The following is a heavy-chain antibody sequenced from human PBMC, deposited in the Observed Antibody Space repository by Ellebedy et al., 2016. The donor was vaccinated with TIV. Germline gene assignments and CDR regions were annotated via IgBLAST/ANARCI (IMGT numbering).Heavy chain of an antibody. V-gene: IGHV3-64D*06. D-gene: IGHD3-10*01. Sequence: GGSLRLSCSASGFTFSAHAIHWVRQPPGKGLEYVSAISSDGGSPFYAGSVKGRFTISRDNSKNTLYLQMSSLRVEDTAIYYCVKDAHSLGGEFDYWGQGTLVTVSS. CDR3: VKDAHSLGGEFDY. CDR1: GFTFSAHA. J-gene: IGHJ4*02. CDR2: ISSDGGSP.